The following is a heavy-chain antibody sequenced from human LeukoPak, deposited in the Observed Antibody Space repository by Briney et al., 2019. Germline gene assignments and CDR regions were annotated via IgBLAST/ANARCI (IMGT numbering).Heavy chain of an antibody. V-gene: IGHV3-43*02. Sequence: GRSMSLSCAASGFILDVYAMDWVRQAPGKCLEWVPLISGDGGSSYYADSMKCRFTIYRDNSKNSLYLQMNSLRTEDTALYYCAKDSGWFGELLALDYWVQGTLVTVCS. J-gene: IGHJ4*02. CDR2: ISGDGGSS. D-gene: IGHD3-10*01. CDR3: AKDSGWFGELLALDY. CDR1: GFILDVYA.